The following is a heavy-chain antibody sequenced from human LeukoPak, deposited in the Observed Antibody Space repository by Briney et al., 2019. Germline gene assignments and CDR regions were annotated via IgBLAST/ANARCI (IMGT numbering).Heavy chain of an antibody. V-gene: IGHV3-15*01. CDR2: IKSIGDGETT. CDR3: ATDLGLTMIRGVIVH. CDR1: GFNFHNAW. D-gene: IGHD3-10*01. Sequence: PGVSHRLSCATSGFNFHNAWMTWVRQAPGKGLEWVGRIKSIGDGETTDYGAPVKGRFTMSRDDSKATVYLQMNLLEAEDTAMYYCATDLGLTMIRGVIVHWGQGALVIVSS. J-gene: IGHJ4*02.